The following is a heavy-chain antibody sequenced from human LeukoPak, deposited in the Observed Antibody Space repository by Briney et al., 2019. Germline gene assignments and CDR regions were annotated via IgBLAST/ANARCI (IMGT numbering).Heavy chain of an antibody. V-gene: IGHV4-59*12. CDR3: ARVSSSWYQDWYFDL. Sequence: SETLSLTCTVSGASISSYYWSWIRQSPGKGLEWIGYIYYNGNTNYNPSLKGRVTISVDSSKNQFSLKLSSVTAADTAVYYCARVSSSWYQDWYFDLWGRGTLVTVSS. CDR1: GASISSYY. J-gene: IGHJ2*01. CDR2: IYYNGNT. D-gene: IGHD6-13*01.